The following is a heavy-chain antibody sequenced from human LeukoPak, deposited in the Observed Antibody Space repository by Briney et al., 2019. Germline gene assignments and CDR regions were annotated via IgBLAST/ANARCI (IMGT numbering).Heavy chain of an antibody. Sequence: EASVKVSCKASGGTFSSYAISWVRQAPGQGLEWMGRIIPILGIANYTQKFQGRVTITADKSTSTAYMELSSLRSEDTAVYYCARLTTVTPFDYWGQGTLVTVSS. V-gene: IGHV1-69*04. D-gene: IGHD4-17*01. J-gene: IGHJ4*02. CDR2: IIPILGIA. CDR1: GGTFSSYA. CDR3: ARLTTVTPFDY.